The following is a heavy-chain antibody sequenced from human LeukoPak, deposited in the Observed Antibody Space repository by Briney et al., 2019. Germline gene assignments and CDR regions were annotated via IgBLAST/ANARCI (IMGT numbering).Heavy chain of an antibody. CDR3: ARGTGYCLDP. V-gene: IGHV3-48*03. CDR2: ISSSGSGSTI. CDR1: GFTFSSYE. Sequence: PGGSLRLSCAASGFTFSSYEMNWVRQAPGKGLEWVSYISSSGSGSTIYYADSVKGRFTISRDSAKNSLYLQMNSLRAEDTAVYYCARGTGYCLDPWGQGTLVTVSS. J-gene: IGHJ5*02. D-gene: IGHD2-2*03.